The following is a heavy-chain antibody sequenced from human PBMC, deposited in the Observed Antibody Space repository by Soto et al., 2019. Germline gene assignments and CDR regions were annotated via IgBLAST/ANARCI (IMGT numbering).Heavy chain of an antibody. V-gene: IGHV4-39*07. CDR2: IYYSGST. CDR1: GVSISSSSYY. J-gene: IGHJ6*02. Sequence: SETRSLTCPVSGVSISSSSYYLGWIRQPPGKGLEWIGSIYYSGSTYYNPSLKSRVTISLDTSKNQFSLRLSSVTAADTALYYCARGRVAPPRGYGVDVWGQGTTVPVSS. CDR3: ARGRVAPPRGYGVDV.